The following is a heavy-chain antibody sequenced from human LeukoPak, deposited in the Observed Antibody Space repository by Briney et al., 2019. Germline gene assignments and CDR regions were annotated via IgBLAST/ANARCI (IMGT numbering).Heavy chain of an antibody. CDR2: IKQDGSEK. CDR3: TRDRSGQD. D-gene: IGHD1-1*01. V-gene: IGHV3-7*05. Sequence: PRGSLRLSCAASGFTFSSYWMSWVCQAPRKGLQWVANIKQDGSEKYYVDSVKGRCTISRDNAKNSLYLQMNSLRAEDTAVYYCTRDRSGQDWGQGTLVTVSS. J-gene: IGHJ4*02. CDR1: GFTFSSYW.